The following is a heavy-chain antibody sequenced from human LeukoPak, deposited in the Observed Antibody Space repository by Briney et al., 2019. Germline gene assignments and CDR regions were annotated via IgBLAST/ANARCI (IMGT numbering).Heavy chain of an antibody. CDR1: GGAFSGYY. J-gene: IGHJ3*02. CDR3: ASAAGYDILTGYSPDAFDI. D-gene: IGHD3-9*01. V-gene: IGHV4-34*01. Sequence: PSETLSLTCAVYGGAFSGYYWSWIRQPPGKWLEWIGEINHSGSTNYNPSLKSGVTISVDTYKNQFALKLSSVTAADTAVYYCASAAGYDILTGYSPDAFDIWGQGTMVTVSS. CDR2: INHSGST.